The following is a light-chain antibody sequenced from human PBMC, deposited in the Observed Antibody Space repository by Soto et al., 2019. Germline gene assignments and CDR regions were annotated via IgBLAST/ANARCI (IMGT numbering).Light chain of an antibody. Sequence: QSALTQPASVSGSPGQSITISCTGTSSDVGGYNYVSWYQQHPGKAPKLMIYDVSNRPSGVSNHFSGSKSGNTASLTISGLQAEYESEYYCCSYTSSSTLGVFGTGTKLTVL. V-gene: IGLV2-14*01. CDR2: DVS. J-gene: IGLJ1*01. CDR1: SSDVGGYNY. CDR3: CSYTSSSTLGV.